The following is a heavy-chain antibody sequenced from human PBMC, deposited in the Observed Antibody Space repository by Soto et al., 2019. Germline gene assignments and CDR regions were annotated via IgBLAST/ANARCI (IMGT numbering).Heavy chain of an antibody. CDR2: IYYSGST. J-gene: IGHJ4*02. Sequence: SETLSLTCTVSGGSISSGDYYWSWIRQPPGKGLEWIGYIYYSGSTYYNPSLKSRVTISVDTSKNQFSLKLSSVTAADTAVYYCARETVVTSRIDYWGQGTLVTVSS. CDR1: GGSISSGDYY. V-gene: IGHV4-30-4*01. D-gene: IGHD2-15*01. CDR3: ARETVVTSRIDY.